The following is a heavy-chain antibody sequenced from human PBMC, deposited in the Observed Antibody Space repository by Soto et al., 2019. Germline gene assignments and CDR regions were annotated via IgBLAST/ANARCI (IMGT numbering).Heavy chain of an antibody. J-gene: IGHJ4*02. CDR3: ARETSNAAAAQTAFDY. Sequence: QVQLQESGPGLVKPSETLSLTCTVSGGSISSYYWSWIRQPAGKGLEWIGRIYTSGSTNYNPSLKSRVTVSVDTSKNQFSLKLSSVTAADTAVYYCARETSNAAAAQTAFDYWGQGTLVTVSS. V-gene: IGHV4-4*07. D-gene: IGHD6-13*01. CDR1: GGSISSYY. CDR2: IYTSGST.